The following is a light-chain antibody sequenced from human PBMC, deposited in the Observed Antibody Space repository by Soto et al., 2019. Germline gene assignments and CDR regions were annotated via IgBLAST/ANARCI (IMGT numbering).Light chain of an antibody. Sequence: DIVMTQSPDSLAVSLGERATINCKSSQSVLYSSNNKNYLAWYQQKPGQPPKLLIYWASTRESGVPDRFSGGGSGTDFTLTIRSLQAEAVAVYYCQQYFRPWTFGQGTKVVIK. V-gene: IGKV4-1*01. CDR1: QSVLYSSNNKNY. J-gene: IGKJ1*01. CDR2: WAS. CDR3: QQYFRPWT.